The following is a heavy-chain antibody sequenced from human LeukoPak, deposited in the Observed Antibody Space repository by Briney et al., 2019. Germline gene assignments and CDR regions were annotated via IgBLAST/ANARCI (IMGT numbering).Heavy chain of an antibody. V-gene: IGHV4-59*01. CDR3: ARESRGGYSYGEALGLSTFDY. CDR1: GGSISSYY. J-gene: IGHJ4*02. D-gene: IGHD5-18*01. CDR2: IYYSGST. Sequence: ETLSLTCTVSGGSISSYYWSWIRQPPGKGLEWIGYIYYSGSTNYNPSLKSRVTISVDTSKNQFSLKLSSVTAADTAVYYCARESRGGYSYGEALGLSTFDYWGQGTLVTVSS.